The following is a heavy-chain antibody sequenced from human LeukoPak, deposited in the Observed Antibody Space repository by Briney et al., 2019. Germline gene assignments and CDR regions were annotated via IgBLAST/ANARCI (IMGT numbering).Heavy chain of an antibody. Sequence: SETLSLTCTVSGGSISSSFWSWIRQAPGGGLEWIGYIYSSGNTTYHPSLKSRVTMSVDTSKNQFSLKLTSMSVADTAVYFCARGPDGIRFDYWGQGALVTVSS. CDR3: ARGPDGIRFDY. J-gene: IGHJ4*02. CDR1: GGSISSSF. V-gene: IGHV4-4*09. D-gene: IGHD1-26*01. CDR2: IYSSGNT.